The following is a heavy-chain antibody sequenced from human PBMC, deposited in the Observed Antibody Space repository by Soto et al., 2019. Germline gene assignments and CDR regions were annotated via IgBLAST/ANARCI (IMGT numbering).Heavy chain of an antibody. CDR3: AKACTNGVCYIDY. CDR2: ISGSGVST. V-gene: IGHV3-23*01. D-gene: IGHD2-8*01. J-gene: IGHJ4*02. Sequence: EVQLLESGGGLVQPGGSLRLSCAASGFTFSSYAMSWVRQAPGKGLEWVLAISGSGVSTYYADSVKGRFTISRDNSKNKLYLQMNSLRAEDTAVYYCAKACTNGVCYIDYWGQGTLVTVSS. CDR1: GFTFSSYA.